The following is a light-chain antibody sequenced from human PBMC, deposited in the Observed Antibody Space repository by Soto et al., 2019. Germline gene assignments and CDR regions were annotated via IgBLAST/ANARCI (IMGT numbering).Light chain of an antibody. J-gene: IGKJ1*01. CDR3: QQYGSSPWT. CDR2: LAS. Sequence: EIVLTQSPGTLSLSLGERATLSCRASQSITNNYLAWYQQKPGQAPRLLIYLASNRAAGIPDRFSGSVSVADFTLTINRLGPEDFAVYHCQQYGSSPWTFGQGTKVDIK. CDR1: QSITNNY. V-gene: IGKV3-20*01.